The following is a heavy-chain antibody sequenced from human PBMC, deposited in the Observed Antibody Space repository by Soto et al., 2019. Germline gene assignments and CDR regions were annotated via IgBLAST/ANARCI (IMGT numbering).Heavy chain of an antibody. D-gene: IGHD2-21*02. CDR2: IRNKPNGHTT. J-gene: IGHJ4*02. V-gene: IGHV3-72*01. CDR3: STTVITAPLFEY. Sequence: PGGSLRLSCEGCGFTFSGHYMDWVRQAPGKGLEWLGRIRNKPNGHTTAYAASVKGRFTISRDDSKNLVYLQMNSLKSEDTALYYCSTTVITAPLFEYWGQGTLVTVSS. CDR1: GFTFSGHY.